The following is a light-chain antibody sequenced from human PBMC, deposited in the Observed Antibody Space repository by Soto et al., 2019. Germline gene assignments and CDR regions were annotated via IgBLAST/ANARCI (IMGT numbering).Light chain of an antibody. CDR1: QSVSSN. CDR3: QQHNNWPPWT. CDR2: GAS. V-gene: IGKV3-15*01. J-gene: IGKJ1*01. Sequence: EIVMTQSPATLSVSPGERATLSCRASQSVSSNLAWYQQKPGQAPRLLIYGASTRATGIPARFSGSGCGTEFTLTISSLQYEDFAVYYCQQHNNWPPWTFGQGTKVEIK.